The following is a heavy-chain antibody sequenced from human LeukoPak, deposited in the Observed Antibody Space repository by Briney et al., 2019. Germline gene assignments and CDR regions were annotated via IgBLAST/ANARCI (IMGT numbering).Heavy chain of an antibody. V-gene: IGHV3-23*01. Sequence: GSLRLFCAASGFTFSSYAMSWVRQAPGKGLEWVSAISGSGGSTYYADSVKGRFTISRDNSKNTLYLQVNSLRAEDTAVYYCAKGGKWDVTPFDYWGQGTLVTVSS. CDR2: ISGSGGST. J-gene: IGHJ4*02. D-gene: IGHD1-26*01. CDR3: AKGGKWDVTPFDY. CDR1: GFTFSSYA.